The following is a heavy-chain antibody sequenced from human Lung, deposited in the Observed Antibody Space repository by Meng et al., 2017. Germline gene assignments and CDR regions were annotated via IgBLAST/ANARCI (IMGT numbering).Heavy chain of an antibody. CDR1: GFTFSNAY. CDR3: SGHIAY. J-gene: IGHJ4*02. D-gene: IGHD5-12*01. CDR2: IKSKPDGETI. Sequence: QLVESGGGLVKPGGSLRLSCEGSGFTFSNAYMTGVRQVPGKRLEWVGRIKSKPDGETIDYAAPVKGRFTISRDDSKNTVYLQMNSLKTEDTAVYYCSGHIAYWGQGTLVTVSS. V-gene: IGHV3-15*01.